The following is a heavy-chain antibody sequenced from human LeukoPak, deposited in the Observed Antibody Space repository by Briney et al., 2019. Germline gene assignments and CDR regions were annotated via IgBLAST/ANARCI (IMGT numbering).Heavy chain of an antibody. CDR1: GGSISSGGYY. D-gene: IGHD3-22*01. J-gene: IGHJ3*02. V-gene: IGHV4-31*03. CDR3: AREAMISSGYLTTGSNDASDI. Sequence: SETLSLTCTVSGGSISSGGYYWSWIRQHPGKGLEWIGYIYYSGSTYYNPSLKSRVTISVDTSKNQFSLKLSSVTAADTAVYYCAREAMISSGYLTTGSNDASDIWGQGTMVTVSS. CDR2: IYYSGST.